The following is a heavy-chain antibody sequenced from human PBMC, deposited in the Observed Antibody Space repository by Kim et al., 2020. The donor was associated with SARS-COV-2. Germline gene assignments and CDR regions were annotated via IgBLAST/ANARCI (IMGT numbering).Heavy chain of an antibody. CDR2: ISASGGDT. CDR3: AKVTTITAPSYDY. CDR1: GFTFSSYA. D-gene: IGHD4-4*01. V-gene: IGHV3-23*01. Sequence: GGSLRLSCAASGFTFSSYALSWVRQAPGKGLEWVSGISASGGDTYYADSVQGRFTISRDNSKNALNLEMNSLRAEDTALYYCAKVTTITAPSYDYLGQGT. J-gene: IGHJ4*02.